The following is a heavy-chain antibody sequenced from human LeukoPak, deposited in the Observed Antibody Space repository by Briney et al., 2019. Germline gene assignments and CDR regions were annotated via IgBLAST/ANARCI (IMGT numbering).Heavy chain of an antibody. CDR3: ARDGPLGIQLWLFHFDY. CDR2: INTNTGNP. CDR1: GYTFTSYA. D-gene: IGHD5-18*01. J-gene: IGHJ4*02. V-gene: IGHV7-4-1*02. Sequence: ASVKVSCKASGYTFTSYAMNWVRQAPGQGLEWMGWINTNTGNPTYAQGFTGRFVFSLDTSVSTAYLQISSLKAEDTAVYYCARDGPLGIQLWLFHFDYWGQGTLVTVSS.